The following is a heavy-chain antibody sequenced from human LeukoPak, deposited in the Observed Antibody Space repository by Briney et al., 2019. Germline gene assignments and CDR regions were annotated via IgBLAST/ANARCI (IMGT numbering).Heavy chain of an antibody. CDR2: ISYDGSNK. CDR1: GFTFSSYG. J-gene: IGHJ4*02. V-gene: IGHV3-30*03. CDR3: ARDQTPFV. Sequence: GGSLRLSCAASGFTFSSYGMHWVRQAPGKGLEWVAVISYDGSNKYYADSVKGRFTISRDNAKNSLFLQMNSLRAEDTAVYYCARDQTPFVWGQGTLVTVSS.